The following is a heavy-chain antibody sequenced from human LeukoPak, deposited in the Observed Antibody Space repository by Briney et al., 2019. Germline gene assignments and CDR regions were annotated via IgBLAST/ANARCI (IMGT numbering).Heavy chain of an antibody. CDR2: IAPYNGNT. CDR1: GYTYASYG. Sequence: ASVKVSCKASGYTYASYGISWVRQAPGQGLEWMGWIAPYNGNTNYAQKFQGRVTMATDTSTSTAYMELRSLRSDDTAVYYCARGTLGEPTFDIWGQGTTVTVS. V-gene: IGHV1-18*01. J-gene: IGHJ3*02. CDR3: ARGTLGEPTFDI. D-gene: IGHD3-10*01.